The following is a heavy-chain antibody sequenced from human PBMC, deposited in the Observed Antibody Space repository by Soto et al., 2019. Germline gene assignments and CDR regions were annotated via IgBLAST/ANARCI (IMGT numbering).Heavy chain of an antibody. Sequence: XSVKVSCKASGYTFTCYYMHLVRQAPGQGLEWMGWINPNSGGTNYAQKFQGRVTMTRDTSISTDYMELSRLRSDDTAVYYCAGTRDYYDSSGYDYWGQGTLVTVSS. J-gene: IGHJ4*02. CDR1: GYTFTCYY. CDR2: INPNSGGT. D-gene: IGHD3-22*01. V-gene: IGHV1-2*02. CDR3: AGTRDYYDSSGYDY.